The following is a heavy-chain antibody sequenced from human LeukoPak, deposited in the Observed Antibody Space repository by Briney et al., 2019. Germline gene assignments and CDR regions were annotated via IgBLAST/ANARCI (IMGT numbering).Heavy chain of an antibody. CDR3: ARDGGYDILTGYSSTLDY. D-gene: IGHD3-9*01. CDR1: GFTFSSYS. J-gene: IGHJ4*02. V-gene: IGHV3-48*02. Sequence: GGSLRLSCAASGFTFSSYSMNWVRQAPGKGLEWVSYISSGSSTIYYADSVKGRFTISRDNAKNSLYLQMNSLRDEDTAVYYCARDGGYDILTGYSSTLDYWGQGTLVTVSS. CDR2: ISSGSSTI.